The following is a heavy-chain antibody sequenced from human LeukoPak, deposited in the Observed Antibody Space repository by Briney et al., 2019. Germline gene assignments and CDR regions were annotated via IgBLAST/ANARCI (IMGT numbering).Heavy chain of an antibody. CDR3: AGGSRATQGY. V-gene: IGHV1-69*08. Sequence: ASVKVSCKASGGTFSSYTISWVRQAPGQGLEWMGRITPVFGTVDYAQKFQDRVTTIADISTTTVYMELSSLVSEDTAVYYCAGGSRATQGYWGQGTLVTVSS. J-gene: IGHJ4*02. D-gene: IGHD6-19*01. CDR2: ITPVFGTV. CDR1: GGTFSSYT.